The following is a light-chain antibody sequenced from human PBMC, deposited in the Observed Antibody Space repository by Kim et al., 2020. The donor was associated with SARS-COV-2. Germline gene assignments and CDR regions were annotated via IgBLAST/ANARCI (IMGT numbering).Light chain of an antibody. CDR2: DAS. CDR1: QSVSSY. V-gene: IGKV3-11*01. Sequence: LAPGEGAPLSCRASQSVSSYLAWYQQKPGQAPRLLIYDASNRATGIPARFSGSGSGTDFTLTISSLEPEDFAVYYCQQRSNWPLYTFGQGTKLEI. J-gene: IGKJ2*01. CDR3: QQRSNWPLYT.